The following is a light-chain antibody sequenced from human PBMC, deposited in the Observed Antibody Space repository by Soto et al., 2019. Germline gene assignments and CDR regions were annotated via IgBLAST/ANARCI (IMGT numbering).Light chain of an antibody. V-gene: IGKV1-33*01. CDR3: QQYDSSSPT. CDR2: DAS. CDR1: QDISNY. Sequence: DIQMTQSPSSLSASVGDRVTITCQASQDISNYLNWYQQRPGKAPKFLIYDASNLETGVSSRFSGSGSGTEFTLTIRSLQPDDFATYYCQQYDSSSPTFGQGTKVDIK. J-gene: IGKJ2*01.